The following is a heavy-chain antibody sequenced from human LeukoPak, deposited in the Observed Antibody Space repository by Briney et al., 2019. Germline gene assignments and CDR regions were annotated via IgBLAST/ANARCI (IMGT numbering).Heavy chain of an antibody. CDR2: INPNSGGT. CDR3: ARDITW. J-gene: IGHJ4*02. Sequence: ASVRVSCKASGGTFSSYAISWVRQAPGQGLEWMGWINPNSGGTNYAQKFQGRVTMTRDTSISTAYMELSRLRSDDTAVYYCARDITWWGQGTLVTVSS. CDR1: GGTFSSYA. V-gene: IGHV1-2*02.